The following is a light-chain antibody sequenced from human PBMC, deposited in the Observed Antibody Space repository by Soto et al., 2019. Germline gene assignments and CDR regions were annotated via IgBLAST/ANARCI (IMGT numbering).Light chain of an antibody. CDR2: KAS. J-gene: IGKJ2*01. Sequence: DIQMTQSPSTLSASVGDRVTITCRASQSISSWLAWYPQKPGKAPNLLIYKASSLESGVPSRFSGSGSGTEFTLTISSLQPDDFATYYCQQYNSYPYTFGQGTNLEIK. CDR3: QQYNSYPYT. V-gene: IGKV1-5*03. CDR1: QSISSW.